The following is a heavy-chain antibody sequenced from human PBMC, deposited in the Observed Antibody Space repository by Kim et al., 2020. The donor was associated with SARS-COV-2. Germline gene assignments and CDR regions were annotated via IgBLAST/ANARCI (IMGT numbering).Heavy chain of an antibody. V-gene: IGHV3-48*02. CDR3: ASNRWLQPWGYGMDV. Sequence: GGSLRLSCAASGFTFSSYSMNWVRQAPGKGLEWVSYISSSSSTIYYADSVKGRFTISRDNAKNSLYLQMNSLRDEDTAVYYCASNRWLQPWGYGMDVWGQGTTVTVSS. D-gene: IGHD5-12*01. J-gene: IGHJ6*02. CDR2: ISSSSSTI. CDR1: GFTFSSYS.